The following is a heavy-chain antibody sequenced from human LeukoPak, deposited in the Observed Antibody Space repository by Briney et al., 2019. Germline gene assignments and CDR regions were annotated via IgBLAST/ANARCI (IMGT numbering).Heavy chain of an antibody. Sequence: GGSLRLSCAASGFTFSTYWMTWVRQAPGKGLEWVANIKQDGSEKYYVDSVKGRFTISRDNAKNSLYLQMNGLRAEDTAVYYCARDRRSTHYYYYYMDVWGKGTTVTVSS. CDR3: ARDRRSTHYYYYYMDV. CDR1: GFTFSTYW. V-gene: IGHV3-7*01. D-gene: IGHD1-26*01. CDR2: IKQDGSEK. J-gene: IGHJ6*03.